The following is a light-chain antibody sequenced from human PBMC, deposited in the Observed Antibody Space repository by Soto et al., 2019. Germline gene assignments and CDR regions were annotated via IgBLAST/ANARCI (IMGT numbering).Light chain of an antibody. Sequence: EVVLTESPGTVSLSPGESATLCCRASQSCTANYLAWSQQKHGQAPRLLIYAASSRATGIADRFSGSGSGTDFTLSISRLEPEDVAQYYCQHDGSSVTWTFGHGTKVELK. CDR1: QSCTANY. J-gene: IGKJ1*01. CDR2: AAS. V-gene: IGKV3-20*01. CDR3: QHDGSSVTWT.